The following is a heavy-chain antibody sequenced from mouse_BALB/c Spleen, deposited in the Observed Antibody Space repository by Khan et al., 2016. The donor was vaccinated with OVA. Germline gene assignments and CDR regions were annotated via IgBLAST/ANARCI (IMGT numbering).Heavy chain of an antibody. D-gene: IGHD2-10*02. CDR2: IYPSDGAT. V-gene: IGHV1S81*02. Sequence: QVQLKESGAELVKPGASVKLSCKASGYTFTSYYMYWVKQSPGQGLEWIGEIYPSDGATNFTEKFTSKATLTVDTSSSTVYMQLSSLTSDDSAVYFCTKSGYGTLAYWGQGTLVTVSA. CDR1: GYTFTSYY. J-gene: IGHJ3*01. CDR3: TKSGYGTLAY.